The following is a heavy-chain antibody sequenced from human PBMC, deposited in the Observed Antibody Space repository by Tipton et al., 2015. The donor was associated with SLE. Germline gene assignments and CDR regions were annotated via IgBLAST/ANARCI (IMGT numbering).Heavy chain of an antibody. Sequence: SLRLSCAASGFTFSTYSMNWVRQAPGKGLEWLSYISSSSDTVYYADSVKGRFTISRDNAKNSLYLQMNSLRAEDTAVYYCARNRWGYYSSSGGDFDYWGQGTLVTVSS. V-gene: IGHV3-48*01. D-gene: IGHD6-6*01. CDR1: GFTFSTYS. CDR2: ISSSSDTV. CDR3: ARNRWGYYSSSGGDFDY. J-gene: IGHJ4*02.